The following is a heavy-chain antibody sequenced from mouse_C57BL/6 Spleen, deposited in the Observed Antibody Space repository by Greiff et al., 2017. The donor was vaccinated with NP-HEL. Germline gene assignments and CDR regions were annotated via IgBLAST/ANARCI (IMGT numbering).Heavy chain of an antibody. CDR3: ARHEGKTAQATCLFAY. CDR2: FYPGSGSI. D-gene: IGHD3-2*02. CDR1: GYTFTEYT. V-gene: IGHV1-62-2*01. Sequence: VKLQESGAELVKPGASVKLSCKASGYTFTEYTIHWVKQRSGQGLEWIGWFYPGSGSIKYNEKFKDKATLTADKSSSTVYMELSRLTSEDSAVYFCARHEGKTAQATCLFAYWGQGTLVTVSA. J-gene: IGHJ3*01.